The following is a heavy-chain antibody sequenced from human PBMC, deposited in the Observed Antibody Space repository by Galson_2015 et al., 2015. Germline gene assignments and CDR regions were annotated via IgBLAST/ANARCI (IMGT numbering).Heavy chain of an antibody. CDR1: GYTFTSYY. CDR2: INPSGGST. J-gene: IGHJ3*02. CDR3: ARDSLRDAFDI. Sequence: SVKVSCKASGYTFTSYYMHWVRQAPGQGLEWMGIINPSGGSTSYAQKFQGRVTMARDTSTSTVYMELSSLRSEDTAVYYCARDSLRDAFDIWGQGTMVTVSS. V-gene: IGHV1-46*01.